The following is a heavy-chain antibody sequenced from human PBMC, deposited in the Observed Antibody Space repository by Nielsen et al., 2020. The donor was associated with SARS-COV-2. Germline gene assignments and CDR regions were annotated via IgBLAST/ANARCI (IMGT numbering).Heavy chain of an antibody. CDR3: ARARADTAMVNY. CDR2: ISAYNGNT. Sequence: ASVKVSCRASGYTFTSYGISWVQQAPGQGLEWMGWISAYNGNTNYAQKLQGRVTMTTDTSTSTAYMELRSLRSDDTAVYYCARARADTAMVNYWGQGTLVTVSS. CDR1: GYTFTSYG. D-gene: IGHD5-18*01. V-gene: IGHV1-18*04. J-gene: IGHJ4*02.